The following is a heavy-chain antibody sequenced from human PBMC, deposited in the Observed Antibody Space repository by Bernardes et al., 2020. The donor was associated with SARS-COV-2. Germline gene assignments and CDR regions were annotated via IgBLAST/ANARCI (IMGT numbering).Heavy chain of an antibody. CDR3: ARDLTQVLIAGAVRRYYYYGFGV. V-gene: IGHV3-30-3*01. CDR1: GFTFSSYA. J-gene: IGHJ6*02. Sequence: GGWLRLCSTASGFTFSSYAMHWVRQAPGKGLERVDVISYDGSNKYYADSVKGRFTISRDTTKNTLYLQMNSLRAEYTAVYYCARDLTQVLIAGAVRRYYYYGFGVWSQGTTVTVSS. CDR2: ISYDGSNK. D-gene: IGHD6-19*01.